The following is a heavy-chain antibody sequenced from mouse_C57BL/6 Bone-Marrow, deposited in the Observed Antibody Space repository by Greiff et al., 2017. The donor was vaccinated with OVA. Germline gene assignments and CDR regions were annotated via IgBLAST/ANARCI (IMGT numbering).Heavy chain of an antibody. CDR3: ARWDSSGYGPYFDD. CDR2: IYPRSGNT. Sequence: QVQLQQSGAELARPGASVKLSCKASGYTFTSYGISWVKQRTGPGLEWIGEIYPRSGNTYYNEKFKGKATLTADRSSSTAYMELRSLTSEDAAVYFCARWDSSGYGPYFDDWGQGTTLTVSS. V-gene: IGHV1-81*01. J-gene: IGHJ2*01. CDR1: GYTFTSYG. D-gene: IGHD3-2*02.